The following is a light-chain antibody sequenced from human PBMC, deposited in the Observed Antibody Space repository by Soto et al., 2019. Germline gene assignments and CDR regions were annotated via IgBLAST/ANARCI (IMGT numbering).Light chain of an antibody. CDR1: QSVSSY. CDR2: DTS. J-gene: IGKJ4*01. Sequence: EIVLTQSPGTLSLSVGERVTLSCRASQSVSSYLAWYQQTPGQAPRLLIYDTSNRATGTPDRFSGSGSGTDFTLTISRLEPEEFAVYYCQQYGSSPLTFGGGTMVEIK. V-gene: IGKV3-20*01. CDR3: QQYGSSPLT.